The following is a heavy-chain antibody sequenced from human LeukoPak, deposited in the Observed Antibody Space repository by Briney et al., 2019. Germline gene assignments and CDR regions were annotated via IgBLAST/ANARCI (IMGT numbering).Heavy chain of an antibody. Sequence: GGSLRLSCAASGFAFSSYSMNWVRQAPGKGPEWVSYISSSGSTIYYADSVKGRFTISRDNAKNSLYLQMNSLRAEDTAIYYCARERVTTGGDACDIWGQGTMVTVSS. V-gene: IGHV3-48*04. CDR1: GFAFSSYS. CDR2: ISSSGSTI. J-gene: IGHJ3*02. D-gene: IGHD4-11*01. CDR3: ARERVTTGGDACDI.